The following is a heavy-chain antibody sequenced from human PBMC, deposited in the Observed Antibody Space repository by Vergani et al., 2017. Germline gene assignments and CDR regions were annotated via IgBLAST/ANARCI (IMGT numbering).Heavy chain of an antibody. Sequence: QVQLVESGGGVVQTGRSLRLSCAASGFTFSSYGMHWVRQAPGKGLEWVAVISYDGSNKYYADSVKGRFTISRDTSKNTLYLQMNSLRAEDTAVYYCAKDLMGLRYCSSTSCYALSLDVWGKGTTVTVSS. CDR3: AKDLMGLRYCSSTSCYALSLDV. J-gene: IGHJ6*04. D-gene: IGHD2-2*01. CDR1: GFTFSSYG. CDR2: ISYDGSNK. V-gene: IGHV3-30*18.